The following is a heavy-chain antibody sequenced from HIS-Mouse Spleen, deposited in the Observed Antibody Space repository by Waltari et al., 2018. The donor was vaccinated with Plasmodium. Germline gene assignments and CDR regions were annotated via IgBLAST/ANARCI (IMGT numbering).Heavy chain of an antibody. J-gene: IGHJ1*01. CDR2: INPNSGGT. Sequence: QVQLVQSGAAVKKPGASVKVSCKASGYTFTGYYMHWVRPAPGQGLEWMGWINPNSGGTNSAQKFQGRVTMTRDTSTSTAYMELSRLRSDDTAVYYCARVLGYKAAAGTFVEYFQHWGQGTLVTVSS. V-gene: IGHV1-2*02. D-gene: IGHD6-13*01. CDR1: GYTFTGYY. CDR3: ARVLGYKAAAGTFVEYFQH.